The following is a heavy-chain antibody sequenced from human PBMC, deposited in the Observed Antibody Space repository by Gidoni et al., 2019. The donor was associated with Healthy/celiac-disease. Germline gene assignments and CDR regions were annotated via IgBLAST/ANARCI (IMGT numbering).Heavy chain of an antibody. CDR3: ARDSLYCSSTSCPSVY. V-gene: IGHV1-18*01. D-gene: IGHD2-2*01. Sequence: QVQLVQSGSEVKKPGDSVSVSCKASGYTFTSDGSSWFRQAPGQGLEWMGWIRAYNGNTNYAQKLQGRVTMTTDTSTSTAYMELRSLRSDDTAVYYCARDSLYCSSTSCPSVYWGQGTLVTVSS. CDR1: GYTFTSDG. CDR2: IRAYNGNT. J-gene: IGHJ4*02.